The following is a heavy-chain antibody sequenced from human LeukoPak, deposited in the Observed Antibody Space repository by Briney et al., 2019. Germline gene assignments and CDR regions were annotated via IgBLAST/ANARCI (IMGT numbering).Heavy chain of an antibody. Sequence: PGGSLRLSCAASGFTFSSYSMNWVRQAPGKGLEWVSYISSSRSTIYYADSVKGRFTSSRDNAKNSLYLQINSLRAEDTAVYYCAREYCSSTSCLYDYWGQGNLVTVSS. CDR3: AREYCSSTSCLYDY. CDR2: ISSSRSTI. V-gene: IGHV3-48*01. D-gene: IGHD2-2*01. J-gene: IGHJ4*02. CDR1: GFTFSSYS.